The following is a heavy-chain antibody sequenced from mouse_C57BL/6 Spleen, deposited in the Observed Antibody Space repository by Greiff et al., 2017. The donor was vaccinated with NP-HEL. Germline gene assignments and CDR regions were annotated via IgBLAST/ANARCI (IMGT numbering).Heavy chain of an antibody. CDR3: TGEDYYGSSYWYFDV. D-gene: IGHD1-1*01. CDR2: IRLKSDNYAT. V-gene: IGHV6-3*01. Sequence: EVKVEESGGGLVQPGGSMKLSCVASGFTFSNYWMNWVRQSPEKGLEWVAQIRLKSDNYATHYAESVKGRFTISRDDSKSSVYLQMNNLRAEDTGIYYCTGEDYYGSSYWYFDVWGTGTTVTVSS. CDR1: GFTFSNYW. J-gene: IGHJ1*03.